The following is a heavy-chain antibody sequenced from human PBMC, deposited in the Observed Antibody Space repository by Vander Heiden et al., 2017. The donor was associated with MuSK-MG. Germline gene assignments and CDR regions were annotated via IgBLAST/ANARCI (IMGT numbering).Heavy chain of an antibody. CDR1: GFTSSSYE. CDR3: ARNTLITMVRGVYDY. J-gene: IGHJ4*02. D-gene: IGHD3-10*01. Sequence: EVQLVESGGGLVQPGGSLRLSCAASGFTSSSYEMNWVRQAPGKGLEWVSYISSSGSTIYYADSVKGRFTISRDNAKNSLYLQMNSLRAEDTAVYYCARNTLITMVRGVYDYWGQGTLVTVSS. CDR2: ISSSGSTI. V-gene: IGHV3-48*03.